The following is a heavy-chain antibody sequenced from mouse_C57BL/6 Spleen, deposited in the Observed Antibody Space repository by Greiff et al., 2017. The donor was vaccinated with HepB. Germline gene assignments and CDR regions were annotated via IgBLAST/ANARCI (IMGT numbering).Heavy chain of an antibody. J-gene: IGHJ4*01. D-gene: IGHD1-1*01. CDR2: INPSSGYT. CDR3: ARWSTVDPYAMDY. Sequence: VQLQQSGAELARPGASVKMSCKASGYTFTSYTMHWVKQRPGQGLEWIGYINPSSGYTKYNQKFKDKATLTADKSSSTAYMQLSSLTSEDSAVYYCARWSTVDPYAMDYWGQGTSVTVSS. V-gene: IGHV1-4*01. CDR1: GYTFTSYT.